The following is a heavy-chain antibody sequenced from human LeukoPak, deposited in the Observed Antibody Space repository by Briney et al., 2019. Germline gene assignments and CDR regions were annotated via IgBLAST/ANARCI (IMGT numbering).Heavy chain of an antibody. J-gene: IGHJ6*02. CDR2: INHSGST. Sequence: SETLSLTCAVYGGSFSGYYWSWIRQPPGKGLEWIGEINHSGSTNYNPSLKSRVTISVDTSKNQFSLKLSSVTAADTAVYYCARQADYYYYYGMDVWGQGTTVTVSS. V-gene: IGHV4-34*01. CDR3: ARQADYYYYYGMDV. CDR1: GGSFSGYY.